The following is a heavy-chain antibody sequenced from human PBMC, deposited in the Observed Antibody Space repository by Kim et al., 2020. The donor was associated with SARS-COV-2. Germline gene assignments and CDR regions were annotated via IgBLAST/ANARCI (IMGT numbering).Heavy chain of an antibody. CDR3: ASDILTGSPDY. D-gene: IGHD3-9*01. J-gene: IGHJ4*02. Sequence: KHAQRLQGRVTMTTDTSTSTAYMELRSLRSDDTAVYYCASDILTGSPDYWGQGTLVTVSS. V-gene: IGHV1-18*01.